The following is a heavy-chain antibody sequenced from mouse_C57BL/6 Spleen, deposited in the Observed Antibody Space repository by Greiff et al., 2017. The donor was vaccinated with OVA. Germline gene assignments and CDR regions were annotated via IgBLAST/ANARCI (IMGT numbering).Heavy chain of an antibody. Sequence: DVLLVESGGGLVQPGGSLKLSCAASGFTFSDYYMYWVRQTPEKRLEWVAYISNGGGSTYYPDTVKGRFTISRDNAKNTLYLQMSRLKAEDTAMYYCARQDSDYWGQGTTLTVSS. J-gene: IGHJ2*01. V-gene: IGHV5-12*01. CDR1: GFTFSDYY. CDR2: ISNGGGST. CDR3: ARQDSDY.